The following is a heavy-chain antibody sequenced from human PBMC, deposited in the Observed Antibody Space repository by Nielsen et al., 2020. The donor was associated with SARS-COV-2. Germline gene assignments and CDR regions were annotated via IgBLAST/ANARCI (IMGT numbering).Heavy chain of an antibody. CDR2: INHSGST. J-gene: IGHJ6*03. CDR3: ARLVRAKVLRGPVVPAARWDKTNYYYYYMDV. V-gene: IGHV4-39*07. D-gene: IGHD2-2*01. CDR1: GGSISSGGYY. Sequence: SETLSLTCTVSGGSISSGGYYWSWIRQPPGKGLEWIGEINHSGSTNYNPSLKSRVTISVDTSKNQFSLKLSSVTAADTAVYYCARLVRAKVLRGPVVPAARWDKTNYYYYYMDVWGKGTTVTVSS.